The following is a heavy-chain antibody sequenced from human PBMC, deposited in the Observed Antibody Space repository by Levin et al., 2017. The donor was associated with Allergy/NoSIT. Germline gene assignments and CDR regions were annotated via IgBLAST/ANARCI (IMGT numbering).Heavy chain of an antibody. CDR3: ARDRYPSGGSLFDY. Sequence: GGSLRLSCAASGFTFSSYAMHWVRQAPGKGLEWVAVISYDGSNKYYADSVKGRFTISRDNSKNTLYLQMNSLRAEDTAVYYCARDRYPSGGSLFDYWGQGTLVTVSS. J-gene: IGHJ4*02. V-gene: IGHV3-30-3*01. D-gene: IGHD2-15*01. CDR1: GFTFSSYA. CDR2: ISYDGSNK.